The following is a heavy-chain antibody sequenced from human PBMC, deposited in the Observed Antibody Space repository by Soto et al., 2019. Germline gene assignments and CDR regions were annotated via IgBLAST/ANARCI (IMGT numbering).Heavy chain of an antibody. CDR1: GGSISTSEYY. V-gene: IGHV4-39*01. CDR3: ARPVAPKRHDAFDI. J-gene: IGHJ3*02. D-gene: IGHD2-15*01. CDR2: IVYSGST. Sequence: NPSETLSLTCTVSGGSISTSEYYWGWIRQPPGKGLEWIGRIVYSGSTDYNPSLKSRVTISVDTSNNQFSLKLSSVTAADTAVYYCARPVAPKRHDAFDIWGQGTMVTVSS.